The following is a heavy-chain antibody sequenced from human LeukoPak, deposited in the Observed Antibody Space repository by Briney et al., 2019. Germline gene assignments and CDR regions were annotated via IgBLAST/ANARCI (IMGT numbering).Heavy chain of an antibody. V-gene: IGHV4-4*07. CDR2: IYSSGTT. J-gene: IGHJ4*02. CDR3: ARVDTPGYCFSTSCYVFDY. Sequence: SETLSLTCTVSGGSISNHYWSWIRQPAGKGLEWIGRIYSSGTTNYNPSLKGRVTMSVDTSKNQFSLTLNSVTAADTAVYYCARVDTPGYCFSTSCYVFDYWGQGTLVTVSS. CDR1: GGSISNHY. D-gene: IGHD2-2*01.